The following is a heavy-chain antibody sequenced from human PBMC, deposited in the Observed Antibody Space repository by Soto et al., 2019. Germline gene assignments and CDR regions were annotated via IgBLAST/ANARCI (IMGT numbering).Heavy chain of an antibody. CDR1: GFTFSSYG. V-gene: IGHV3-30*18. J-gene: IGHJ4*02. CDR2: ISYDGSNK. D-gene: IGHD4-4*01. CDR3: AKGVDYSNYHYFDY. Sequence: GGSLRLSCAASGFTFSSYGMHWVRQAPGKGLEWVAVISYDGSNKYYADSVKGRFTISRDNSKNTLYLQMNSLRAEDTAVYYCAKGVDYSNYHYFDYWGQGTLVTVSS.